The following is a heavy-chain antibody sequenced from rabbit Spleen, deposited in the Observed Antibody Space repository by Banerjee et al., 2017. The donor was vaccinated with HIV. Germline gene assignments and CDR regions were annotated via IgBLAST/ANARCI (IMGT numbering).Heavy chain of an antibody. V-gene: IGHV1S40*01. J-gene: IGHJ2*01. CDR2: IDTNDGDT. Sequence: QSFEESGGDLVKPGASLTLTCTVSGFSFSSNWICWVRQAPGKGLEWIACIDTNDGDTDYANWPKGRFTISKTSSTTVTLQMTSLTAADTATYFCARNYVNAFDPWGPGTLVTVS. CDR1: GFSFSSNW. D-gene: IGHD1-1*01. CDR3: ARNYVNAFDP.